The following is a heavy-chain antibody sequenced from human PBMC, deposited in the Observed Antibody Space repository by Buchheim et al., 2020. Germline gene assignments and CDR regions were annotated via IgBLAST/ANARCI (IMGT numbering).Heavy chain of an antibody. J-gene: IGHJ4*02. CDR1: GFTFSSYA. V-gene: IGHV3-23*01. CDR2: ISCSGGST. Sequence: EVQLLESGGGLVQPGGSLRLSCAASGFTFSSYAMSWVRQAPGKGLEWVSAISCSGGSTYYAASVKGRFTISRDNSKNTLYLQMNSLRAEDTAVYYCAKDTVWFGEGSYYFDYWGQGTL. D-gene: IGHD3-10*01. CDR3: AKDTVWFGEGSYYFDY.